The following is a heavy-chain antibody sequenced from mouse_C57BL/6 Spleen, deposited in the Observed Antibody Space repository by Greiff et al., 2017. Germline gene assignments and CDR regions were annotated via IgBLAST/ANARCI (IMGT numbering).Heavy chain of an antibody. Sequence: EVMLVESGGGLVQPGGSLKLSCAASGFTFSDYGMAWVRQAPRKGPEWVAFISNLAYSIYYADTVTGRFTISRENAKNTLYLEMSSLRSEDTAMYYCARAPDSSGYWYFDVWGTGTTVTVSS. CDR3: ARAPDSSGYWYFDV. V-gene: IGHV5-15*01. CDR1: GFTFSDYG. D-gene: IGHD3-2*02. J-gene: IGHJ1*03. CDR2: ISNLAYSI.